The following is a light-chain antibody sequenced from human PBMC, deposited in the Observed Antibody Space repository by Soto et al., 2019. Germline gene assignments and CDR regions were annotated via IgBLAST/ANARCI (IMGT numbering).Light chain of an antibody. V-gene: IGKV1-39*01. CDR3: QQSYSTPFT. Sequence: DIQITHSPSSLSASVGDRVTITCRSSQSISSYLNWYQQKPGKAPKLLIYAASSLQSGVPSRFSGSGSGTDFTLTISSLQPEDFATYYCQQSYSTPFTLGPGTKVDIK. CDR2: AAS. CDR1: QSISSY. J-gene: IGKJ3*01.